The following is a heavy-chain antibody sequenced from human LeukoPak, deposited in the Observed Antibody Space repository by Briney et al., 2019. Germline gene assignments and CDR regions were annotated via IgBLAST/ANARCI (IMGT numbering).Heavy chain of an antibody. CDR3: ARGIYYYYYYMDA. CDR2: ISSSSSTI. V-gene: IGHV3-48*01. J-gene: IGHJ6*03. CDR1: GFTFSSYS. Sequence: GGSLRLSCAASGFTFSSYSVNWVRQAPGMGLEWVSYISSSSSTIHYADSVKGRFTISRDNAKNSLYLQMNSLSAEDTAVYYCARGIYYYYYYMDAWGKGTTVTVSS.